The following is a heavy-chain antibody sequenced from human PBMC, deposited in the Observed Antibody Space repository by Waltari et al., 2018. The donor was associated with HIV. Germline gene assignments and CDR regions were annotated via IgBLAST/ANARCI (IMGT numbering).Heavy chain of an antibody. CDR2: INSDGSST. CDR1: GFTFSSYW. D-gene: IGHD5-12*01. J-gene: IGHJ6*02. V-gene: IGHV3-74*01. Sequence: EVQLVESGGGLVQPGGSLRLSCAASGFTFSSYWMHWVRQAPGKGLVWVSRINSDGSSTSYADSVKGRFTISRDNAKNTLYLQMNSLRAEDTAVYYCARGDSGYEPDYYYYGMDVWGQGTTVTVSS. CDR3: ARGDSGYEPDYYYYGMDV.